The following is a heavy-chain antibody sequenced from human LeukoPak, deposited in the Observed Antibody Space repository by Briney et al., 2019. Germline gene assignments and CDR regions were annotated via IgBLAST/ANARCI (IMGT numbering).Heavy chain of an antibody. CDR3: ARREADGVATIKYYYYYGMDV. D-gene: IGHD5-12*01. J-gene: IGHJ6*02. V-gene: IGHV5-51*01. Sequence: GESLKISCKGSGYSFTSYWIGWVRQMPGKGLEWMGIIYPGDSDTRYSPSFQGQVTISADKSISTAYLQWSSLKASDTAMYYCARREADGVATIKYYYYYGMDVWGQGTTVTVSS. CDR2: IYPGDSDT. CDR1: GYSFTSYW.